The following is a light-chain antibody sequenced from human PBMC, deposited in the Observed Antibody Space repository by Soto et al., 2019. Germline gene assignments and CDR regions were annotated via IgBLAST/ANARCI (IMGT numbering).Light chain of an antibody. CDR2: SAS. CDR1: QSVRNN. V-gene: IGKV3-11*01. Sequence: EIVLTQSPATLPLSPGERATLACRASQSVRNNLVWYHQKPGQAPMVLIYSASNRATGNPARFSGSGSGSVFTLTISSLEPEAFAVYYCERRTNWPPSFGGGTKVEMK. CDR3: ERRTNWPPS. J-gene: IGKJ4*01.